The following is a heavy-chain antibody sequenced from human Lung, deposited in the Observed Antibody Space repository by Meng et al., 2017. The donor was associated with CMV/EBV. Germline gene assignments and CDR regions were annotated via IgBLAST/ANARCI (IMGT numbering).Heavy chain of an antibody. CDR2: IKQDGNGK. D-gene: IGHD4-11*01. Sequence: GESLKISCAASGFTFTNYWMTWVRQAPGKGLEWVANIKQDGNGKLYVDSVRGRFTISRDNAENLVFLQMNSLRPDDTAVYYCARHVRYRFDYWGQGALVASPQ. V-gene: IGHV3-7*01. CDR1: GFTFTNYW. CDR3: ARHVRYRFDY. J-gene: IGHJ4*02.